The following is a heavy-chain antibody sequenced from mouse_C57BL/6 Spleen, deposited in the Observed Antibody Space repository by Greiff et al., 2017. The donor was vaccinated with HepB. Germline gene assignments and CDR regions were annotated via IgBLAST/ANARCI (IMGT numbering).Heavy chain of an antibody. CDR3: ARDAHKGGYYGSLFAY. Sequence: EVQLVESGGGLVQSGRSLRLSCATSGFTFSDFYMEWVRQAPGKGLEWIAASRNKANDYTTEYSASVKGRFIVSRDTSQSILYLQMNALRAEDTAIYYCARDAHKGGYYGSLFAYWGQGTLVTVSA. CDR1: GFTFSDFY. D-gene: IGHD1-1*01. J-gene: IGHJ3*01. V-gene: IGHV7-1*01. CDR2: SRNKANDYTT.